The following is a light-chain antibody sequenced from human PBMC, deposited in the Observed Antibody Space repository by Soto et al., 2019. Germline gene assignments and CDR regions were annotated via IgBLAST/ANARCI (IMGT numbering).Light chain of an antibody. J-gene: IGLJ2*01. CDR3: CSYAGSSTLV. Sequence: QSALTQPASVSGSPGRSITISCTGTSSDVGSYNLVSWYQQHPGKAPKLMIYEGSKRPSGVTNRFSGSKSGNTASLTISGHQAEDEADYYCCSYAGSSTLVFGGGTKHTVL. CDR1: SSDVGSYNL. V-gene: IGLV2-23*01. CDR2: EGS.